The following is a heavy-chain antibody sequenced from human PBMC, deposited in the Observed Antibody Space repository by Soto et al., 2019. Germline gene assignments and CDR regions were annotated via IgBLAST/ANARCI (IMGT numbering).Heavy chain of an antibody. J-gene: IGHJ3*02. D-gene: IGHD3-16*01. V-gene: IGHV3-23*01. CDR3: ANMRTFYDYVWGSPDAFDI. Sequence: GGSLRLSCAASGFTFSSYAMSWVRQAPGKGLEWVSGISGSAGSTYYADSVKGRFTISRDNSKNTLYLQINSLRAEDTAVYYCANMRTFYDYVWGSPDAFDIWGQGTMVTVSS. CDR1: GFTFSSYA. CDR2: ISGSAGST.